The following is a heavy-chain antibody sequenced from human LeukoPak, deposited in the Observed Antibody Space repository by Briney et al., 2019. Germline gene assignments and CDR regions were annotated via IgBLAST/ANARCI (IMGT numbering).Heavy chain of an antibody. V-gene: IGHV3-49*04. Sequence: PGGSLTLSCTGSGFIFGDMSISWVRQAQGEGLEWIGVIRKKAFGWTTEYAASVKGRFTISRHDSKSIAFLQMNSLKTEDTAMYYCTRDMPDYWGQGTLVTVSS. CDR2: IRKKAFGWTT. CDR1: GFIFGDMS. D-gene: IGHD2-2*01. J-gene: IGHJ4*02. CDR3: TRDMPDY.